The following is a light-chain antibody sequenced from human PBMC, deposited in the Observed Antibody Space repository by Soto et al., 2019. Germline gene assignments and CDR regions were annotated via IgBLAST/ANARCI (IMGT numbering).Light chain of an antibody. CDR1: SGHSSYA. J-gene: IGLJ2*01. CDR2: LNSDGSH. Sequence: QLVLTQSPSASASLGASVKVTCTLSSGHSSYAIAWHQQQPEKGPRYLMKLNSDGSHNKGDGIPDRFSGSSSGAERYLTISSLQSEDEADYYCQTWGTGPVVFGGGTKVTVL. V-gene: IGLV4-69*01. CDR3: QTWGTGPVV.